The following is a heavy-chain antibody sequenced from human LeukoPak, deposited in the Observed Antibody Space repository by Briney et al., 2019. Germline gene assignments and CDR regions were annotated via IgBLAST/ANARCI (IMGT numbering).Heavy chain of an antibody. CDR1: GGSISSGGYY. J-gene: IGHJ5*02. CDR3: ARAPPSHIVLMVYARGELGWFDP. D-gene: IGHD2-8*01. CDR2: IYHSGST. V-gene: IGHV4-30-2*01. Sequence: PSQTLSLTCTVSGGSISSGGYYWSRIRQPPGKGLEWIGYIYHSGSTYYNPSLKSRVTISVDRSKNQFSLKLSSVTAADTAVYYCARAPPSHIVLMVYARGELGWFDPWGQGTLVTVSS.